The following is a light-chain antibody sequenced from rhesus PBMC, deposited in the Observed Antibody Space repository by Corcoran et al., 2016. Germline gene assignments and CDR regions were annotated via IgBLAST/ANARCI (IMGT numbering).Light chain of an antibody. CDR2: GGS. Sequence: DIVMTQTLLSLPITPGEPASISCSSSQSLLHTNGNTYLHWYLQKPGQSPLLLIYGGSNRASGVPARFSGSGAGTYVTLKISKVEAEDVGVYYCVQAIAFPGLTFGGGTKVEIK. CDR1: QSLLHTNGNTY. V-gene: IGKV2-72*01. CDR3: VQAIAFPGLT. J-gene: IGKJ4*01.